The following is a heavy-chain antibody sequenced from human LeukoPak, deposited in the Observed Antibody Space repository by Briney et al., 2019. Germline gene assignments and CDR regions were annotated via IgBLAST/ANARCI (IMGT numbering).Heavy chain of an antibody. CDR3: ARDRFAYGGNTDY. Sequence: PGRSLRLSCAASGFTFSSYGMHWVRQAPGKGPEWVAVIWYDGSNKYYADSVKGRFTISRDNSKNTLYLQMNSLRAEDTAVYYCARDRFAYGGNTDYWGQGTLVTVSS. CDR2: IWYDGSNK. D-gene: IGHD4-23*01. J-gene: IGHJ4*02. CDR1: GFTFSSYG. V-gene: IGHV3-33*01.